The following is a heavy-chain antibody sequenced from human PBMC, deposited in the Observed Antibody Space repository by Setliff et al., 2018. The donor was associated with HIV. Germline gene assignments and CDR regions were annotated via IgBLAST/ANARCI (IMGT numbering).Heavy chain of an antibody. CDR3: ARSGSYAGPIQH. CDR1: GGSITSYY. V-gene: IGHV4-39*07. D-gene: IGHD3-16*01. Sequence: SETLSLTCTVSGGSITSYYWGWIRQSPGKGLEWIGSIYFNGITHDNPSLKSRVTTSVDTSKNQFSLKLTSVTAADTAVYYCARSGSYAGPIQHWGQGTLVTVSS. CDR2: IYFNGIT. J-gene: IGHJ1*01.